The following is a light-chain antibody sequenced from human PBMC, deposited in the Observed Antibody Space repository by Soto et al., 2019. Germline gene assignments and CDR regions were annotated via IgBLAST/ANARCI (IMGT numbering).Light chain of an antibody. J-gene: IGKJ1*01. CDR1: QSVNSRY. V-gene: IGKV3-20*01. CDR2: SAS. CDR3: QQYGSSVWT. Sequence: EIVLTQSPGTLSLSPGERATLSCRASQSVNSRYFAWYQQRPGQAPRLLIYSASSRATGIPDRFSGSGSGTDFTLTVSRLEPEDFAVYYCQQYGSSVWTFGQGTKVDIK.